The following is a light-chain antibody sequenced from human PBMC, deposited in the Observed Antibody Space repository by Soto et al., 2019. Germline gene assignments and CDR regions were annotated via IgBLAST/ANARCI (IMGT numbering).Light chain of an antibody. J-gene: IGKJ1*01. CDR3: QQYKKWPTT. CDR2: DAS. CDR1: QSVSSN. V-gene: IGKV3-15*01. Sequence: DIVMTQSPATLSVSPGERPTLSCRASQSVSSNLAWYQQKPGQAPRLLIYDASTRATGIPARFSGSGSGTEFTLTISSLQSEDFAVYYCQQYKKWPTTFGQGTKVEIK.